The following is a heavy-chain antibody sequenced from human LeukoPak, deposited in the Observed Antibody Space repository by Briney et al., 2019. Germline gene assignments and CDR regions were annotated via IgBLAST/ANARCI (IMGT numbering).Heavy chain of an antibody. CDR1: GFIFSSYG. CDR3: AKDREYTVYDSPLDY. V-gene: IGHV3-30*18. CDR2: ISYDGSNK. J-gene: IGHJ4*02. Sequence: GGSLRLSCAASGFIFSSYGMHWVRQAPGKGLEWVAVISYDGSNKYYADSVKGRFTISRDNSKNTLYLQMNSLRAEDTAVYYCAKDREYTVYDSPLDYWGQGTLVTVSS. D-gene: IGHD5/OR15-5a*01.